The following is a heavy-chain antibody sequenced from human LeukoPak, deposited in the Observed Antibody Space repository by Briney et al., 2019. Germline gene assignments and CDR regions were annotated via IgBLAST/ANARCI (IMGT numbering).Heavy chain of an antibody. D-gene: IGHD5-12*01. CDR2: IYYSGST. Sequence: PSETLSLTCTVSGGSISSSSYYWGWIRQPPGKGLEWIGSIYYSGSTYYNPSLKSRVTISVDTSKNQFSLKLSSVTAADTAVYYCARHPRSRATPFYCGQGTLVTVSS. V-gene: IGHV4-39*01. CDR1: GGSISSSSYY. J-gene: IGHJ4*02. CDR3: ARHPRSRATPFY.